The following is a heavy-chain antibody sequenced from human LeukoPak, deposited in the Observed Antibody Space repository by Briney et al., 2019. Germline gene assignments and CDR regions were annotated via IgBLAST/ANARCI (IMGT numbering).Heavy chain of an antibody. Sequence: ASVKVSCKASGYTFTSYGISWVRQAPGQGLEWMGWISAYNGNTNYAQKLQGRVTMATDTSTSTAYMELRSLRSDDTAVYYCASGNYYDSSGYYPGLYYFDYWGQGTLVTVSS. CDR3: ASGNYYDSSGYYPGLYYFDY. J-gene: IGHJ4*02. CDR1: GYTFTSYG. CDR2: ISAYNGNT. V-gene: IGHV1-18*01. D-gene: IGHD3-22*01.